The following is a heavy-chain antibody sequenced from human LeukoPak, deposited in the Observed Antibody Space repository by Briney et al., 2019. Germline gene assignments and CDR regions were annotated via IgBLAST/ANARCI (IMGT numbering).Heavy chain of an antibody. Sequence: SETLSLTCTVSGGSISSSSYYWGWIRQPPGKGLEWIGSIYYSGSTYYNPSLKSRVTISVDTSKNQFSLKLSSVTAADTAVYYCARLDTRGNYWGQGTLVTVSS. J-gene: IGHJ4*02. V-gene: IGHV4-39*07. D-gene: IGHD5-18*01. CDR2: IYYSGST. CDR1: GGSISSSSYY. CDR3: ARLDTRGNY.